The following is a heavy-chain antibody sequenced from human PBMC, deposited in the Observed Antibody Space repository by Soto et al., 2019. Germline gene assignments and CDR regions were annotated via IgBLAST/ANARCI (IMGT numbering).Heavy chain of an antibody. D-gene: IGHD3-10*01. CDR2: IVAGSGDT. Sequence: QMQLVQSGPEVKKPGTSVKLSCKASGLTFSSSAVQWVRQSRGQRLAWIGWIVAGSGDTKYAPRFQERVTFSRDMSTDTAYMELTSLRSDDTGVYYCAACSDVRFYCSDMDVWGQGTTVTVSS. V-gene: IGHV1-58*01. J-gene: IGHJ6*01. CDR3: AACSDVRFYCSDMDV. CDR1: GLTFSSSA.